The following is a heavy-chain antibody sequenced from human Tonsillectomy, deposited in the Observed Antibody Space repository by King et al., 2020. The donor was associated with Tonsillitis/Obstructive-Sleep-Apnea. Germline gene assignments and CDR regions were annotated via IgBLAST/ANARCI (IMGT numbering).Heavy chain of an antibody. CDR2: IYYSGST. V-gene: IGHV4-61*01. CDR3: ARDVGAVAGTIDY. J-gene: IGHJ4*02. Sequence: VQLQESGPGLVKPSETLSLTCSVSGGSVSSGSYYWTWIRQPPGKGLEWIGNIYYSGSTNYNPSLKSRVTISVDTSKNQFSLKLSSVTAADTAVYYCARDVGAVAGTIDYWGQGTLVTVSS. D-gene: IGHD6-19*01. CDR1: GGSVSSGSYY.